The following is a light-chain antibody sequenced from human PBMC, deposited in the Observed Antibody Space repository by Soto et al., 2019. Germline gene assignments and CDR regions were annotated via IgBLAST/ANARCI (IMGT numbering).Light chain of an antibody. CDR2: AAS. CDR3: QKYDSVLLI. CDR1: QAINNY. Sequence: DIQMTQSPSSLSASVGDRVTITCRASQAINNYVAWYQQKPGQSPQLLMYAASTLQSRVPSRFSGSGSGTDFTLTISSLQPEDVATYYCQKYDSVLLIFGGGTKVEVK. J-gene: IGKJ4*01. V-gene: IGKV1-27*01.